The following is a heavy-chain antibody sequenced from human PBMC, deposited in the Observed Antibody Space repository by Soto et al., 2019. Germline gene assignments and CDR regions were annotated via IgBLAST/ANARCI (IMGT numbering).Heavy chain of an antibody. D-gene: IGHD1-26*01. V-gene: IGHV3-72*01. J-gene: IGHJ4*02. Sequence: VQLVESGGSLVQPGGSLRLSCAASGFTFSDHYMEWVRQAPGKGLEWVGRIRNKANSYSTEYAASVKGRFTISRDDSMNSLYLKMNSLKTEDTAVFYCARYSGSYSRGLDFWGQGTPVTVSS. CDR3: ARYSGSYSRGLDF. CDR2: IRNKANSYST. CDR1: GFTFSDHY.